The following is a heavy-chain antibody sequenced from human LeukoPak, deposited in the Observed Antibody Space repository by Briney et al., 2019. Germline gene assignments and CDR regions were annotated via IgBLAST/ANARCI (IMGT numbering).Heavy chain of an antibody. D-gene: IGHD1-26*01. CDR3: ARVSSGTYWGY. Sequence: PSETLSLTCTVSGGSISSSSYYWGWIRQPPGKGLEWIGSIYYSGSTYYNPSLKSRVTISVDTSKNQFSLKLSSVTAADTAVYYCARVSSGTYWGYWGQGTLVTVSS. V-gene: IGHV4-39*01. CDR1: GGSISSSSYY. CDR2: IYYSGST. J-gene: IGHJ4*02.